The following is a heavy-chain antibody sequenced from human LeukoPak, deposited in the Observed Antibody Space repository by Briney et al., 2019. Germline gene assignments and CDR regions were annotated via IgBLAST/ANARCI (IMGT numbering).Heavy chain of an antibody. J-gene: IGHJ4*02. CDR2: INWNGGST. D-gene: IGHD3-9*01. Sequence: RPGGSLRLSCAASGFTSSTYSINWVRQAPGKGLEWVSGINWNGGSTGYADSVKGRFTISRDNAKNSLYLQMNSLRAEDTALYYCARESYDILTGYYNVDYWGQGTLVTVSS. V-gene: IGHV3-20*04. CDR1: GFTSSTYS. CDR3: ARESYDILTGYYNVDY.